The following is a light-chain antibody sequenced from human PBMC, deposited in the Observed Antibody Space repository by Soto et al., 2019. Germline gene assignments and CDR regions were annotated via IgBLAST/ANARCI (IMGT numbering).Light chain of an antibody. CDR1: QSVSSSY. V-gene: IGKV3-20*01. CDR2: GAS. J-gene: IGKJ3*01. CDR3: QQYGSSFSFT. Sequence: EIVLTQSPGTLSLSPGERAILSCRDSQSVSSSYLGWYQQKPGQAPRLLIYGASSRATGIPDRFSGSGSGTDFTLTISRLEPEDFAVYYCQQYGSSFSFTFGPGTKVDIK.